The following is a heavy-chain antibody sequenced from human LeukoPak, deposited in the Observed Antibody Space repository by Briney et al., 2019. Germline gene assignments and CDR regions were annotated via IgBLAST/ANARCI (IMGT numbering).Heavy chain of an antibody. D-gene: IGHD2-15*01. CDR2: ISSSGST. CDR1: GGSISSYY. V-gene: IGHV4-4*07. J-gene: IGHJ4*02. Sequence: PSETLSLTCTVSGGSISSYYWSWIRQPAGKGLEWIGRISSSGSTDYNPSLKGRVTMSVDTSKTQFSVKLSSVTAADTAVYYCAREGRSSTPGYWGQGTLVTVSS. CDR3: AREGRSSTPGY.